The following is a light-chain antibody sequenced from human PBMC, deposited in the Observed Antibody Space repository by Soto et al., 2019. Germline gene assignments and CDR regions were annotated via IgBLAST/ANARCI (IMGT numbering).Light chain of an antibody. V-gene: IGKV1-5*03. CDR2: KAS. CDR1: QSINGW. Sequence: DIQMTQSPSTLSASVGDRVTINCRASQSINGWLAWYQQKPGTAPKLLIYKASSLESGVPSRFSGSGSETEFTLTTSSLQPDDFASYYCQQYSTNSAFGQGTKVEIK. CDR3: QQYSTNSA. J-gene: IGKJ1*01.